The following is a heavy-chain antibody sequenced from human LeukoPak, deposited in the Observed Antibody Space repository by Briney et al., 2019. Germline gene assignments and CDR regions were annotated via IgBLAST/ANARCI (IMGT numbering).Heavy chain of an antibody. CDR2: IAYDGSNK. Sequence: GGSLILSCASFGFNFISSGMHWVGQAPGKGLEWVADIAYDGSNKYYADSVKGRFTISRDNSKNSLYLKMNSLRAEDTYVYYCAKDENRGSYRNFDYWGQGTLVTVSS. V-gene: IGHV3-30*18. CDR1: GFNFISSG. CDR3: AKDENRGSYRNFDY. J-gene: IGHJ4*02. D-gene: IGHD1-26*01.